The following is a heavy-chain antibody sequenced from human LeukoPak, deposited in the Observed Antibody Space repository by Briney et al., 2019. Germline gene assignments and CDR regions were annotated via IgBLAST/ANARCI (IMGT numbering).Heavy chain of an antibody. Sequence: PGGSLRLSSAASGFTFSSYAMSWVRQAPGKGLEWVSAISGSAGDTYYADSVKGRFTISRDNFMNTLYLQMNSLRAEDTAVYYCAKDRYDAVRYFDYWGQGTLVTVSS. D-gene: IGHD3-16*02. CDR1: GFTFSSYA. J-gene: IGHJ4*02. V-gene: IGHV3-23*01. CDR2: ISGSAGDT. CDR3: AKDRYDAVRYFDY.